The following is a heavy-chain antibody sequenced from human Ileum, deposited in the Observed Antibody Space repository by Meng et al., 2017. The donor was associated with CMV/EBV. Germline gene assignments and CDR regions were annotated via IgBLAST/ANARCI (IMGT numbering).Heavy chain of an antibody. V-gene: IGHV3-7*01. J-gene: IGHJ4*02. D-gene: IGHD6-13*01. CDR2: INQDGSIR. Sequence: GESLKISCAASGFTFGSYWMSWVRQAPGKEPEFVANINQDGSIRSYLDSVKGRFTISRGNAKASFYLHMNSLGPEDSAMYYCARDPGYSSFDYWGQGTLVTVSS. CDR3: ARDPGYSSFDY. CDR1: GFTFGSYW.